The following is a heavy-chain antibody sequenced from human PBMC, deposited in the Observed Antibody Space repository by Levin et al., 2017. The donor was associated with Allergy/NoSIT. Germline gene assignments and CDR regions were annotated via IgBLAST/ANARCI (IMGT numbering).Heavy chain of an antibody. CDR1: GFTFSSYG. V-gene: IGHV3-33*01. CDR2: IWYDGSNK. D-gene: IGHD3-10*01. CDR3: ARDRNTMVRGDGEGFDY. J-gene: IGHJ4*02. Sequence: PGGSLRLSCAASGFTFSSYGMHWVRQAPGKGLEWVAVIWYDGSNKYYADSVKGRFTISRDNSKNTLYLQMNSLRAEDTAVYYCARDRNTMVRGDGEGFDYWGQGTLVTVSS.